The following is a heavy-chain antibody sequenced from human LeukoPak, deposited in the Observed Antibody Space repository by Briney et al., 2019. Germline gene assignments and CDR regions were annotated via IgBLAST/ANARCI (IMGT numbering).Heavy chain of an antibody. Sequence: SGGSLRLSCAASGFAFNTYTVHWVRQGPGKGLDWVAVISFDGSNKYYAGSVKGRFTISRDNSRNTLYLQMNSLRAEDTAVYYCTNGWDVWGQGTLVTVSS. CDR1: GFAFNTYT. D-gene: IGHD6-19*01. V-gene: IGHV3-30*04. CDR2: ISFDGSNK. CDR3: TNGWDV. J-gene: IGHJ4*02.